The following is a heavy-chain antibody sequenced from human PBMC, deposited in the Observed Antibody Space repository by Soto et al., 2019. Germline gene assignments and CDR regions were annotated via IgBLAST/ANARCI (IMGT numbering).Heavy chain of an antibody. D-gene: IGHD3-10*01. CDR1: GGSIINHY. CDR2: ISHRGTT. CDR3: ARQGFGSLHGLVDV. J-gene: IGHJ6*04. V-gene: IGHV4-59*08. Sequence: QVQLQESGPGLVKPSETLSLTCTASGGSIINHYCSCFRQPPRKGLESIGYISHRGTTSYNSSLISTGTMAFHTSKTHFSLMLDSVTATDTAVYYCARQGFGSLHGLVDVLGEGTTVIVSS.